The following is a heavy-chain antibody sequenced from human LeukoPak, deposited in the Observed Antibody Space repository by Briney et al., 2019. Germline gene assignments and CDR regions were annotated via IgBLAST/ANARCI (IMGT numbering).Heavy chain of an antibody. Sequence: PGGSLRLSCAASGFTFSSYWMRWVRQAPGKGLVWLSRIKSDGSSTSHADSVKGRFTIARDNAKNTLYLQMNSLRDEDTAVYYCARAVSSSGSHYDYWGQGTLVTVSS. CDR2: IKSDGSST. CDR1: GFTFSSYW. J-gene: IGHJ4*02. CDR3: ARAVSSSGSHYDY. V-gene: IGHV3-74*01. D-gene: IGHD3-10*01.